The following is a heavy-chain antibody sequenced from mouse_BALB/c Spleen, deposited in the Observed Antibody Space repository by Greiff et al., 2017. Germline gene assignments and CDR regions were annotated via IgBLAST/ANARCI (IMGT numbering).Heavy chain of an antibody. J-gene: IGHJ3*01. CDR1: GYTFTDYY. CDR2: IFPGSGNT. D-gene: IGHD1-1*01. V-gene: IGHV1-84*02. CDR3: ARDYYGRAWLAY. Sequence: VQLQQSGPALVKPGASVKISCKASGYTFTDYYIHWVKQKPGQGLEWIGWIFPGSGNTKYNEKFKGKATLTVDTSSSTAYMQLSSLTAEDTAVYCCARDYYGRAWLAYWGQGTLVTVAA.